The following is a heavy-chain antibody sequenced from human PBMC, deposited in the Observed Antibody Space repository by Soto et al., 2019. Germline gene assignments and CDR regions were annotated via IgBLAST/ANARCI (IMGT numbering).Heavy chain of an antibody. Sequence: SETLSLTCTVSGDSISNYYWSWIRQAPGKGLEWIGFIYHRGNTNYNPPLKSRVPMSIDTSKSQFSLKLHSVTAADTAVYYCARDQGIASSGPFDYWGPGTLVTVSS. J-gene: IGHJ4*02. CDR3: ARDQGIASSGPFDY. CDR2: IYHRGNT. V-gene: IGHV4-59*01. CDR1: GDSISNYY. D-gene: IGHD6-13*01.